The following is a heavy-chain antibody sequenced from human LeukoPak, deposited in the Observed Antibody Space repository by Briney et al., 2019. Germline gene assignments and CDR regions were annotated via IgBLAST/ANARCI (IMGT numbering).Heavy chain of an antibody. J-gene: IGHJ6*02. CDR1: GFTFSSYG. D-gene: IGHD6-13*01. CDR3: AKDYLVYSSSWYAHHYYYYGMDV. V-gene: IGHV3-30*18. Sequence: GGSLRLSCAASGFTFSSYGMHWVRQAPGKGLEWVAVISYDGSNRYYADSVKGRFTISRDNSKNTLYLQMNSLRAEDAAVYYCAKDYLVYSSSWYAHHYYYYGMDVWGQGTTVTVSS. CDR2: ISYDGSNR.